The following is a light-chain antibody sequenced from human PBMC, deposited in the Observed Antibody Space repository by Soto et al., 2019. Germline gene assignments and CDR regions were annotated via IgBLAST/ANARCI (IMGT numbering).Light chain of an antibody. CDR1: QSVSSSY. CDR2: GAS. Sequence: EIVLTQSPGTLSLSPGERATLSCRASQSVSSSYLAWHQQKPGQAPRLLIYGASNRATGIPDRFSGSGSGTDFTLTISSLEPEDFAVYYCQQRSNWPPTFGQGTKVDIK. CDR3: QQRSNWPPT. J-gene: IGKJ1*01. V-gene: IGKV3D-20*02.